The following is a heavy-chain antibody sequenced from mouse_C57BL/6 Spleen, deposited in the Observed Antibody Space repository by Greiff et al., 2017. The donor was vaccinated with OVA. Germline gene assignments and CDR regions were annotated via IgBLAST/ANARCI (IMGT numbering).Heavy chain of an antibody. J-gene: IGHJ4*01. CDR2: IDPETGGT. Sequence: VQLQQSGAELVRPGASVTLSCKASGYTFTDYEMHWVKQTPVHGLEWIGAIDPETGGTAYNQKFKGKAILTADKSSSTAYMELRSLTSEDSAVYYCTRRAEYSNYYAMDCWGKGTSVTVSS. V-gene: IGHV1-15*01. CDR3: TRRAEYSNYYAMDC. D-gene: IGHD2-5*01. CDR1: GYTFTDYE.